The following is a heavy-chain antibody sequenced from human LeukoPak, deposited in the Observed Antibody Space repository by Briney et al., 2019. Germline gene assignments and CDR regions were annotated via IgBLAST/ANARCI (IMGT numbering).Heavy chain of an antibody. CDR2: IYSSGTT. CDR1: SGSISGYY. J-gene: IGHJ6*03. CDR3: ARRAPYFNYYMDV. V-gene: IGHV4-59*01. Sequence: SETLSLTCTVSSGSISGYYWIWIRQPPGKGLEWIGYIYSSGTTKYNPSLRSRVTISVDTSKMQFSLNLSSVTALDTAPYFCARRAPYFNYYMDVWGKGTTVTVSS.